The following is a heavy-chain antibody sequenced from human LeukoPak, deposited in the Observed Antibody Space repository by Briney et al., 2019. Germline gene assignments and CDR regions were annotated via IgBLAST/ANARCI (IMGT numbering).Heavy chain of an antibody. V-gene: IGHV4-30-4*01. CDR1: GGSISTGDYY. J-gene: IGHJ5*02. Sequence: PSETLSLTCTVSGGSISTGDYYWSWIRQPPGKGLEWIGYIYYSGTTYYNPSLKSRVTISVDTSSDQFSLKLRSVTAADPAVYYCARQKYYDSSGSTWGQGTLVTVSS. CDR3: ARQKYYDSSGST. CDR2: IYYSGTT. D-gene: IGHD3-22*01.